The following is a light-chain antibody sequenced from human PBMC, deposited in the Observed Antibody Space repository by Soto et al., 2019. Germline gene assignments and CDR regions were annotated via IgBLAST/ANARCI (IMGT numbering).Light chain of an antibody. J-gene: IGKJ1*01. CDR3: QHYYSTPPT. CDR1: QSVLYTSTNNNY. V-gene: IGKV4-1*01. CDR2: WAS. Sequence: IVMTQSPDSLAVSLGERATINCKSSQSVLYTSTNNNYLAWYQQKPGQPPKLLIYWASTRESGVPDRFSGSGSGTDFTIAISSLQAEDLAVYYCQHYYSTPPTFGQGTRVEIK.